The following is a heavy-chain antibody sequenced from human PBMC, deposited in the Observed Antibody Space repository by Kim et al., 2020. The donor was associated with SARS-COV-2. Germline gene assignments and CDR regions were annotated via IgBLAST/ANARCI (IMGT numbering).Heavy chain of an antibody. D-gene: IGHD2-15*01. V-gene: IGHV3-48*02. CDR3: ARWAGGSCPQWYYCYGMDV. Sequence: GRFTSSRDNAKNSLYLQMNSLGDEDTAVYYCARWAGGSCPQWYYCYGMDVWGQGTTVTVSS. J-gene: IGHJ6*02.